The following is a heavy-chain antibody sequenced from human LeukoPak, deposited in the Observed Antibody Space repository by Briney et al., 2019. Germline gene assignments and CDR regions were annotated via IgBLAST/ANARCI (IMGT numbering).Heavy chain of an antibody. CDR1: GYTFTSYY. J-gene: IGHJ4*02. CDR2: ISPSGGST. Sequence: ASVKVSCKASGYTFTSYYMHWVRQAPGQGLEWMGIISPSGGSTSYAQKFQGRVTMTRDMSTSTVYMELSSLRSEDTAVYYCARGPTDFWSGYSTRLDYWGQGTLVTVSS. CDR3: ARGPTDFWSGYSTRLDY. D-gene: IGHD3-3*01. V-gene: IGHV1-46*01.